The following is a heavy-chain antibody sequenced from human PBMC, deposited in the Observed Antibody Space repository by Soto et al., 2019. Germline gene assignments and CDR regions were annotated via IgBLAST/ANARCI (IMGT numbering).Heavy chain of an antibody. CDR1: GYTFTGYY. J-gene: IGHJ4*02. V-gene: IGHV1-2*02. CDR2: INPNSGGT. D-gene: IGHD1-26*01. CDR3: ARAWSSAPDS. Sequence: QVQLVQSGAEVKKPGASVKVSCKASGYTFTGYYMHWVRQAPGQGREWMGWINPNSGGTTYAQKFQGRVTMTRDTSISTAYMELSRLRSDDTAVYYCARAWSSAPDSWGQGTLVTVAS.